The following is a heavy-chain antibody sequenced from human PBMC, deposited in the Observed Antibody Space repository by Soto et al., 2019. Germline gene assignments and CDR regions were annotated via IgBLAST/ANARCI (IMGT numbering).Heavy chain of an antibody. CDR3: ARVRFLEWSNYYYYGMDA. CDR2: INPNSGGT. J-gene: IGHJ6*02. V-gene: IGHV1-2*02. Sequence: ASVKVSCKASGYTFTRYYMHWVRQAPGQRLEWMGWINPNSGGTNYAQKFQGKGTMTRATSISKEYMELSRLRSDDTAVYYCARVRFLEWSNYYYYGMDAWGQGTTVTVSS. D-gene: IGHD3-3*01. CDR1: GYTFTRYY.